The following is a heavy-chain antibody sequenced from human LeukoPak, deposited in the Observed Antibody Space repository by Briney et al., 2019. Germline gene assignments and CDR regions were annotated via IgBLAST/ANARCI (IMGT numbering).Heavy chain of an antibody. V-gene: IGHV3-23*01. J-gene: IGHJ4*02. CDR1: GFTFSTYS. Sequence: GGSLRLSCAASGFTFSTYSMTWVRQGPGKGLEWVSSIYNSGAKTFYADSVKGRFTISRDNSKNTLYLQMNSLRAEDTAVYYCAKRAGNQYYYYDSSGGETDYWGQGTLVTVSS. CDR2: IYNSGAKT. CDR3: AKRAGNQYYYYDSSGGETDY. D-gene: IGHD3-22*01.